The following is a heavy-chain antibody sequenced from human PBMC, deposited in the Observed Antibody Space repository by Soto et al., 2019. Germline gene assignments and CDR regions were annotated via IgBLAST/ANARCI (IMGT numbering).Heavy chain of an antibody. V-gene: IGHV4-59*08. CDR2: IYYSGST. CDR1: GGSISSYY. CDR3: ARHSPTYCSGGSCYWGGDYFDY. J-gene: IGHJ4*02. Sequence: SETLSLTCTVSGGSISSYYWSWIRQPPGKGLEWIGYIYYSGSTNYTPSLKSRVTISGDTSKNQFSLKLSSVTAADTAVYYCARHSPTYCSGGSCYWGGDYFDYWGQGTLVTV. D-gene: IGHD2-15*01.